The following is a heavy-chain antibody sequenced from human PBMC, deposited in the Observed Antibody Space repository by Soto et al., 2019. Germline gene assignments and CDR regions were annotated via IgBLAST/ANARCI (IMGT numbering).Heavy chain of an antibody. CDR3: ARDGDPGYAFWSGPLGGGRFDP. J-gene: IGHJ5*02. Sequence: QVQLVQSGAEMKKPGSSVNVSCKTSGATFGNTAVTWVRQAPGQGHEWMGGIVPMLGTANYAQKFQGRVTITADESTNTAYMELSSLRSDDTAVYYCARDGDPGYAFWSGPLGGGRFDPWGQGTLVTVSS. D-gene: IGHD3-3*01. V-gene: IGHV1-69*12. CDR1: GATFGNTA. CDR2: IVPMLGTA.